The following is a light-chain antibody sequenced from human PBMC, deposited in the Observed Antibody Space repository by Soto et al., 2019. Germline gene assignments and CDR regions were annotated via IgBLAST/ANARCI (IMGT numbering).Light chain of an antibody. V-gene: IGLV2-14*01. CDR1: SSDVGGYNY. CDR2: EVS. J-gene: IGLJ3*02. Sequence: QSALTQPASVSGSPGQSITISCTGTSSDVGGYNYVSWYQQHPGKAPKLIIYEVSNRPSGVSNRFSGSKSGNTASLTISGLQAEDEADYYCNSYTSSFTRVFGGGTQLTVL. CDR3: NSYTSSFTRV.